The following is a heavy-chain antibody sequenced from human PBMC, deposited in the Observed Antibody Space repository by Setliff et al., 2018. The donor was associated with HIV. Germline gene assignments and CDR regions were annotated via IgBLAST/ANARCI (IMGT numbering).Heavy chain of an antibody. CDR1: GYIFTDYY. J-gene: IGHJ6*02. CDR3: ARNFGLSPSGKYYYYYGMDI. D-gene: IGHD3-10*01. V-gene: IGHV1-2*06. CDR2: INPNSGGT. Sequence: GASVKVSCKASGYIFTDYYMHWVRQAPGQELGWMGRINPNSGGTNYAQKFQGRVTMTRDTSINAAYMELRGLRSDDTAVYYCARNFGLSPSGKYYYYYGMDIWGQGTTVT.